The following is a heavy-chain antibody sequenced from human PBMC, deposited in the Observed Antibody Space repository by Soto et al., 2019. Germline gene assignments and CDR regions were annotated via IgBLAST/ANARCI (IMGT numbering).Heavy chain of an antibody. Sequence: QVQLVQSGAEVKKPGSSVKVSCKASGGTFSSYAISWVRQAPGQGLEWMGGIIPIFGTANYAQKFQGRVTITADKSTSTAYMELSSVRSEDTAVYYCARDATNSRGLYYFDYWGQGTLVTVSS. CDR3: ARDATNSRGLYYFDY. J-gene: IGHJ4*02. D-gene: IGHD5-12*01. CDR1: GGTFSSYA. CDR2: IIPIFGTA. V-gene: IGHV1-69*06.